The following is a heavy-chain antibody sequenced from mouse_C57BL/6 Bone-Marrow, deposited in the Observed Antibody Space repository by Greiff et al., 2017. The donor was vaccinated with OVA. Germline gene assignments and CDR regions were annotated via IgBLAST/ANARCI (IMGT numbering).Heavy chain of an antibody. CDR1: GYAFSSPW. Sequence: VQLQQSGPELVKPGASVKISCKASGYAFSSPWMNWVKQRPGKGLEWIGRIYPGDGDTNYNGKFKGKATLTADKSSSTAYMQLSSLTSEDSAVYCCAREDDYDWYFDVWGTGTTVTVSS. CDR3: AREDDYDWYFDV. D-gene: IGHD2-4*01. V-gene: IGHV1-82*01. CDR2: IYPGDGDT. J-gene: IGHJ1*03.